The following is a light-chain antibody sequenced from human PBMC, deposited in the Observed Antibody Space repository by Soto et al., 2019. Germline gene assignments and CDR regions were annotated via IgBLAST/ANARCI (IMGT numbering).Light chain of an antibody. V-gene: IGLV1-47*01. J-gene: IGLJ1*01. CDR3: SSFSSDTTLFV. Sequence: QSVLTQPPSASETPGQRVTISCSGSSSNIGSNHVYWYQHLPGTAPKLIIYEVNYRPSGVSYRFSGSKSGNTASLTISGLQAEDEADYYCSSFSSDTTLFVFGGGTKLTVL. CDR1: SSNIGSNH. CDR2: EVN.